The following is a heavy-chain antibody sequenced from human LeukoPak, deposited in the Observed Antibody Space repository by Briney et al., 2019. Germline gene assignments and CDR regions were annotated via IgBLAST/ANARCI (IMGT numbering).Heavy chain of an antibody. V-gene: IGHV3-23*01. Sequence: GGSLRLSCAASGFTFSSYAMSWVHQAPGKGLEWVSAISGSGGSTYYADSVKGRFAISRDNSKNTLYLQMNSLRAEDTAVYYCAKGMVRGVMYYFDYWGQGTLVTVSP. CDR2: ISGSGGST. CDR3: AKGMVRGVMYYFDY. D-gene: IGHD3-10*01. CDR1: GFTFSSYA. J-gene: IGHJ4*02.